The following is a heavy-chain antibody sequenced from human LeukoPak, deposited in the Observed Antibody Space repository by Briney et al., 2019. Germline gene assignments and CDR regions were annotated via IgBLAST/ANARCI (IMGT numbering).Heavy chain of an antibody. CDR3: ARDVVAAAGYLPTCFDY. CDR2: IKQDGSEK. D-gene: IGHD6-13*01. Sequence: PGGSLRLSCAASGFTFSSYWMSWVRQAPGKGLEWVANIKQDGSEKYYVDSVKGRFTISRDNAKNSLYLQMNSLRAEDTAVYYCARDVVAAAGYLPTCFDYWGQGTLVTVSS. V-gene: IGHV3-7*01. J-gene: IGHJ4*02. CDR1: GFTFSSYW.